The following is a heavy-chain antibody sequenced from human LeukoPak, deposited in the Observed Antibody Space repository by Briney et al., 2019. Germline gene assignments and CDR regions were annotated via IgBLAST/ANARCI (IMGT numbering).Heavy chain of an antibody. V-gene: IGHV3-11*06. CDR1: GFTFSDYY. CDR2: ISSSSSYT. J-gene: IGHJ4*02. Sequence: GGSLRLSCAASGFTFSDYYMSWIRQAPGKGLEWVSYISSSSSYTNYADSVKGRFTISRDNAKNSLYLQMNSLRAEDTAVHYCARVGWSGDIIQYYFDYWGQGTLVTVSS. D-gene: IGHD2-15*01. CDR3: ARVGWSGDIIQYYFDY.